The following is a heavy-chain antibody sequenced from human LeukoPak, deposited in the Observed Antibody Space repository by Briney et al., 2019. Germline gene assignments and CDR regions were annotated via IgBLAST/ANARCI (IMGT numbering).Heavy chain of an antibody. D-gene: IGHD2-2*01. CDR1: GFTFSSYS. V-gene: IGHV3-48*01. Sequence: GGSLRLSCAASGFTFSSYSMNWVRQAPGKGLEWVSYISSSSSTIYYADSAKGRFTISRDNAKNSLYLQMNSLRAEDTAVYYCASSLIPAAAYYYYYYYMDVWGKGTTVTVSS. CDR2: ISSSSSTI. J-gene: IGHJ6*03. CDR3: ASSLIPAAAYYYYYYYMDV.